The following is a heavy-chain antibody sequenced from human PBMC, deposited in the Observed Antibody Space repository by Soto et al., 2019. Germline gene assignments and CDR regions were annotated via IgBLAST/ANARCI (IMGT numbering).Heavy chain of an antibody. CDR1: GGSISSSSYY. CDR2: IYYSGST. J-gene: IGHJ5*02. V-gene: IGHV4-39*01. Sequence: QLQLQESGPGLVKPSETLSLTCTVSGGSISSSSYYWGWIRQPPGKGLAWIGSIYYSGSTYYNPSLKSRVTISVDTSKNQFSLKLSSVTAADTAVYYCARHHIVVVTAVYWFDPWGQGTLVTVSS. CDR3: ARHHIVVVTAVYWFDP. D-gene: IGHD2-21*02.